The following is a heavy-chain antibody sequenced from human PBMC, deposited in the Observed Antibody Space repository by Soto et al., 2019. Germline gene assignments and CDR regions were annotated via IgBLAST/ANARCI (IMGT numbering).Heavy chain of an antibody. D-gene: IGHD7-27*01. J-gene: IGHJ6*02. Sequence: PGGSLRLSCAASGFTFSDYYMSWIRQAPGKGLEWVSYISSSSSYTNYADSVKGRFTISRDNAKKSLYLQMNSLRAEDTAVYYCARDMGNPMDYYYGMDVWGQGTTVTVSS. V-gene: IGHV3-11*05. CDR3: ARDMGNPMDYYYGMDV. CDR1: GFTFSDYY. CDR2: ISSSSSYT.